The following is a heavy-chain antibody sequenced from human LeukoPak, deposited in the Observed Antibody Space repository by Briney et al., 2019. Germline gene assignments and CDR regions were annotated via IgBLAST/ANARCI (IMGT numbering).Heavy chain of an antibody. Sequence: SQTLSLTCTVSGGSIFSGDYYWNWIRQPPGKGLEWIGYIYYNGITYYNPSLESRVTISVDTSKNQFSLKLSSVTAADTAVYYCARGDYDDGAGYLDHWGQGTLVPVSS. J-gene: IGHJ5*02. D-gene: IGHD3-22*01. V-gene: IGHV4-30-4*01. CDR3: ARGDYDDGAGYLDH. CDR2: IYYNGIT. CDR1: GGSIFSGDYY.